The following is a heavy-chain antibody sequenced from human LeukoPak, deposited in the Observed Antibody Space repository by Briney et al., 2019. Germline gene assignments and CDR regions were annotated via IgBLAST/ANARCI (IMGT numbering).Heavy chain of an antibody. D-gene: IGHD6-13*01. CDR2: IKQDGGER. CDR3: ARAGAYSSRWPHYFAY. CDR1: GFTFNSYW. V-gene: IGHV3-7*01. J-gene: IGHJ4*02. Sequence: GGSLRLSCAASGFTFNSYWMSWVRQAPGKGLEWVANIKQDGGERYYVDSVKGRVTMSRDNAKNSLYLQMNSLRAEDTAVYYCARAGAYSSRWPHYFAYWGQGTLVTVSS.